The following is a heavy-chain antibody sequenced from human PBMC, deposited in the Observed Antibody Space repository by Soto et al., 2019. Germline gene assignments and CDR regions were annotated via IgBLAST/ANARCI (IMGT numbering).Heavy chain of an antibody. CDR3: ARGIFHDFWSGYYLLGYYYYYMDV. CDR1: GYTFTSYD. Sequence: GASVKVSCKASGYTFTSYDIKWVRQATGQGLEWMGWMNPNSGNTGYAQKFQGRVTMTRNTSISTAYMELSCLRSEDTAVYYCARGIFHDFWSGYYLLGYYYYYMDVWG. D-gene: IGHD3-3*01. V-gene: IGHV1-8*01. CDR2: MNPNSGNT. J-gene: IGHJ6*03.